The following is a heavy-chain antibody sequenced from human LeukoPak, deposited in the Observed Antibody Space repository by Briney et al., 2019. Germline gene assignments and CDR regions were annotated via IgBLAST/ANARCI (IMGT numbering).Heavy chain of an antibody. CDR3: AAGGYYLNY. Sequence: GGSLRLSCAASGFTFSSYEMNWVRQAPGKGLEWFSYISSSGSTTYYADSVKGRFTISRDNAKNSLYLQMNSLRAEDTAVYYCAAGGYYLNYWGQGTLVTVSS. J-gene: IGHJ4*02. CDR1: GFTFSSYE. V-gene: IGHV3-48*03. D-gene: IGHD2-8*02. CDR2: ISSSGSTT.